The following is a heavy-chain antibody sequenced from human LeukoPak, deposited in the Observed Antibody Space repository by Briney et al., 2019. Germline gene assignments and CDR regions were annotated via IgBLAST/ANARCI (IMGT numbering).Heavy chain of an antibody. D-gene: IGHD3-10*01. CDR1: GFTFSSYE. CDR3: ARGLNTYYYGSGSYYDY. Sequence: GGSLRLSCAASGFTFSSYETNWVRQAPGKGLEWVSYISSSGSTIYYADSVKGRFTISRDNAKNSLYLQMNSLRAEDTAVYYCARGLNTYYYGSGSYYDYWGQGTLVTVSS. V-gene: IGHV3-48*03. J-gene: IGHJ4*02. CDR2: ISSSGSTI.